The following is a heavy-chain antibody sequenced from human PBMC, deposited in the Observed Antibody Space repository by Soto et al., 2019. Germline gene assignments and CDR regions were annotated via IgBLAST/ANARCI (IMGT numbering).Heavy chain of an antibody. J-gene: IGHJ4*02. CDR1: GFSLANFP. CDR2: ISPRGDNI. CDR3: AKGTHPNIGWTYYFDS. V-gene: IGHV3-48*02. Sequence: PGGSLRLSCVGSGFSLANFPMNWVRQTPGKGLEWISYISPRGDNIYYTESVKGRFTISRDNARNSLYLQMNSLRDEDAALYYCAKGTHPNIGWTYYFDSWGQGVTVTVSS. D-gene: IGHD6-19*01.